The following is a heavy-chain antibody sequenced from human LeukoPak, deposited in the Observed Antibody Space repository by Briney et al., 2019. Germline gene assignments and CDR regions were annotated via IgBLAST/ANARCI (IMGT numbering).Heavy chain of an antibody. CDR1: GLSFSSFA. Sequence: GGSLRLSCAASGLSFSSFAMSWVRQAPARGLEWLSSMKGTGETFYTDSVRGRFTLSRDDSRNTVYLQLNNLRVEDTAVYYCARASWPSSADAVWWGQGTVVTVSS. J-gene: IGHJ4*02. CDR2: MKGTGET. D-gene: IGHD6-19*01. CDR3: ARASWPSSADAVW. V-gene: IGHV3-23*01.